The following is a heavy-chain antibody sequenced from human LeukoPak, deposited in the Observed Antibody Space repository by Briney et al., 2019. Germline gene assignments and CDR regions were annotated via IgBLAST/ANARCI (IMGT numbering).Heavy chain of an antibody. J-gene: IGHJ3*02. D-gene: IGHD3-22*01. CDR2: IYYSGST. CDR1: GGSISSRSHY. V-gene: IGHV4-39*07. Sequence: SETLSLTCTVSGGSISSRSHYWGWIRQPPGKGLEWIGSIYYSGSTYYNPSLKSRVTISVDTSKNQFSLKLSSVTAADTAVYYYARAGYYYDSSGYNHAFDIWGQGTMVTVSS. CDR3: ARAGYYYDSSGYNHAFDI.